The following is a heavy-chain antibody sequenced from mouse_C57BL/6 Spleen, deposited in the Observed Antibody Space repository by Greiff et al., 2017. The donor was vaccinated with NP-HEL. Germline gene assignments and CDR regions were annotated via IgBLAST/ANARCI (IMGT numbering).Heavy chain of an antibody. J-gene: IGHJ4*01. CDR3: TRENYDYDGYAMDY. V-gene: IGHV5-9-1*02. D-gene: IGHD2-4*01. CDR1: GFTFSSYA. CDR2: ISSGGDYI. Sequence: EVQLVESGEGLVKPGGSLKLSCAASGFTFSSYAMSWVRQTPEKRLEWVAYISSGGDYIYYADTVKGRFTISRDNARNTLYLQMSSMKSEDTAMYYCTRENYDYDGYAMDYWGQGTSVTVSS.